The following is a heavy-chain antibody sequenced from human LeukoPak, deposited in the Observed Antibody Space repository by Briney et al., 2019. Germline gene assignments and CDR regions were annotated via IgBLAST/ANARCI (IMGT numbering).Heavy chain of an antibody. J-gene: IGHJ5*02. CDR3: ARRGGGRWFDP. CDR2: IYYSGIT. V-gene: IGHV4-31*03. CDR1: GGSISSGDYH. D-gene: IGHD3-16*01. Sequence: SQTLSLTCTVSGGSISSGDYHWGWIRQYSGKGLEWIGYIYYSGITYYNPSLKSRVTISVDTSKNQFSLQLTSVTAAETAVYYCARRGGGRWFDPWGQGTLVTVSS.